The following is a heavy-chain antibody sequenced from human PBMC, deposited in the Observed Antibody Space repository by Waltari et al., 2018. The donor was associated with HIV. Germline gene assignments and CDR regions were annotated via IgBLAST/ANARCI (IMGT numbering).Heavy chain of an antibody. D-gene: IGHD3-22*01. V-gene: IGHV1-3*01. CDR2: MKAGNGNT. CDR1: GYTFTSYA. J-gene: IGHJ4*02. Sequence: QVQLVQSGAEVTKPGASVKVSCKVSGYTFTSYALHWVRQAPGKRIEWMGWMKAGNGNTKYSQKFQGRVTITRDTSASTAYMELSSLRSEDTAVYYCARDGYYYDSSGYSSYFDYWGQGTLVTVSS. CDR3: ARDGYYYDSSGYSSYFDY.